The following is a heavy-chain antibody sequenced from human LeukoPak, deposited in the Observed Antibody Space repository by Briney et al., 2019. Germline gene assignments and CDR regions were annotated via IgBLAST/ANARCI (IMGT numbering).Heavy chain of an antibody. CDR2: TAYDGSGR. CDR1: GFTFSTNA. CDR3: ARARAAYCGGDCPANAFDI. D-gene: IGHD2-21*02. V-gene: IGHV3-30*04. J-gene: IGHJ3*02. Sequence: GGSLTLSCEASGFTFSTNAIHWVRQAPGKGLEWVTVTAYDGSGRSYTDSVKGRFTISRDNSKNTLYLEMSSLRADDTAVYYCARARAAYCGGDCPANAFDIWGQGTMVTVSS.